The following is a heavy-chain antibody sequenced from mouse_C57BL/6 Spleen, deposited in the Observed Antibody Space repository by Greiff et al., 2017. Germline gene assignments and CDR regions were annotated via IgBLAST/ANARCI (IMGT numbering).Heavy chain of an antibody. J-gene: IGHJ3*01. CDR2: IYPGDGDT. CDR1: GYAFSSSW. CDR3: ARGDSSGSWFAY. D-gene: IGHD3-2*02. V-gene: IGHV1-82*01. Sequence: QVQLQQSGPELVKPGASVKISCKASGYAFSSSWMNWVKQRPGKGLEWIGRIYPGDGDTNYNGKFKGKATLTADKSSSTAYMQLSSLTSEDSAVYFCARGDSSGSWFAYWSQGTLVTVSA.